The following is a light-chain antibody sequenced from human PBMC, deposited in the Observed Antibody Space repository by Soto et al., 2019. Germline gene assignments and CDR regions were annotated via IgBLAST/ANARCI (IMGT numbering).Light chain of an antibody. CDR3: QQYKSYST. CDR1: RSITNW. V-gene: IGKV1-5*01. CDR2: HDS. Sequence: DIQMTQSPSTLSASVGDRVTITCRASRSITNWLAWYQQKPGKAPKLLIYHDSSLESGVPSRFSGSASGTEFTLTISSLQPDDSATYYCQQYKSYSTFGQGTKVDI. J-gene: IGKJ1*01.